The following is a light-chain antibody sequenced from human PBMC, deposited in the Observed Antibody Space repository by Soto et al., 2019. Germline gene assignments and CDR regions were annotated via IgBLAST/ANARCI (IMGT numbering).Light chain of an antibody. Sequence: QSALTQPASVSGSPGQSITISCTGTATDVGSYNYVSWYQQHPNKAPKLMIYEVSNRPSGISNRFFGSKSGNTASLTISGLQAEDEAAYYCSSFTSSLTWVFGGGTKVTVL. V-gene: IGLV2-14*01. CDR2: EVS. J-gene: IGLJ3*02. CDR1: ATDVGSYNY. CDR3: SSFTSSLTWV.